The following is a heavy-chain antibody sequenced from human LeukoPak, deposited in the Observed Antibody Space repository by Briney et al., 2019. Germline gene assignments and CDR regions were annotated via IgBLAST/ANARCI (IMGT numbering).Heavy chain of an antibody. CDR1: GYTFTGYY. V-gene: IGHV1-2*02. J-gene: IGHJ5*02. CDR2: INPNSGGT. Sequence: ASVKVSCKASGYTFTGYYMHWVRQAPGQGLEWMGWINPNSGGTNYAQKFQGRVTMTRDTSISTAYMELSRLRSDDTAVYYCARARSEVLGDGYNKGPMDWFDPWGQGTLVTVSS. D-gene: IGHD5-24*01. CDR3: ARARSEVLGDGYNKGPMDWFDP.